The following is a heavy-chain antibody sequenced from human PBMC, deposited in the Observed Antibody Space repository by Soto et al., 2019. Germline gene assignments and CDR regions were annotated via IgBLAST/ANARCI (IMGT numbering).Heavy chain of an antibody. D-gene: IGHD2-15*01. CDR3: ARDLGCSGGSGYSGIYYYGMDV. CDR1: GFTFSSYG. CDR2: IWYDGSNK. J-gene: IGHJ6*02. Sequence: QVQLVESGGGVVQPGRSLRLSCAASGFTFSSYGMHWVRQAPGKGLEWVAVIWYDGSNKNYADSVKGRFTISRDNSKNTLYLQMNSLRAEDTAVYYCARDLGCSGGSGYSGIYYYGMDVWGQGTTVTVSS. V-gene: IGHV3-33*01.